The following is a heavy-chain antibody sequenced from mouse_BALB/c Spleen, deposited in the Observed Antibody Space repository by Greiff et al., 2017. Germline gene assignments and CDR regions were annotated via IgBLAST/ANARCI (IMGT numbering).Heavy chain of an antibody. CDR3: AREGSGYDHSAMDY. CDR2: INSNGGST. D-gene: IGHD3-1*01. J-gene: IGHJ4*01. Sequence: EVKLMESGGGLVQPGGSLKLSCAASGFTFSSYGMSWVRPTPDKRLELVATINSNGGSTYYPDSVKGRFTISRDNAKNTLYLQMSSLKSEDTAMYYYAREGSGYDHSAMDYWGQGTSVTVSS. V-gene: IGHV5-6-3*01. CDR1: GFTFSSYG.